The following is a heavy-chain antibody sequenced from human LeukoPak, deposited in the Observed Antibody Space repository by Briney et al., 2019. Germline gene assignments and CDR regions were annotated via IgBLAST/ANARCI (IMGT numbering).Heavy chain of an antibody. V-gene: IGHV3-66*01. Sequence: PGGSLRLSCAASGFTVSRNYMRWVRQAPGKGLEWVSVIYSGGSTYYADSVKGRFTISRDNSKNTLYLQMNSLRAEDTAVYYCARDTYYYGSGSYQPDYYGMDVWGQGTTVIVSS. CDR2: IYSGGST. CDR1: GFTVSRNY. CDR3: ARDTYYYGSGSYQPDYYGMDV. J-gene: IGHJ6*02. D-gene: IGHD3-10*01.